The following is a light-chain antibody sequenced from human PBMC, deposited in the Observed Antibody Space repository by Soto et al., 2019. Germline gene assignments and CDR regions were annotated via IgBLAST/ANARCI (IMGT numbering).Light chain of an antibody. V-gene: IGKV3-15*01. J-gene: IGKJ1*01. CDR2: GAS. CDR1: QSVNSY. CDR3: QHYNNWRT. Sequence: EIVMTQSPATLSVSPGERATLSCRASQSVNSYLAWYQQKPGQAPRILIYGASTRATGIPARFSGRGSGTEFTLTNSGLQSEDFAVYDCQHYNNWRTFGQGTKVEIK.